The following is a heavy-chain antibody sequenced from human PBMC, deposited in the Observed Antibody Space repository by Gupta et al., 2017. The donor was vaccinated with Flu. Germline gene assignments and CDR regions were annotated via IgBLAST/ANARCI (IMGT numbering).Heavy chain of an antibody. CDR3: ARGPDSSGYYPD. V-gene: IGHV5-10-1*01. CDR1: GYSFTSSW. Sequence: EVQLVQSGAEVKKPGESLRISCQGSGYSFTSSWISWVRQLPGKGLEWMGRIDPSDSYTNYSPSFQGHVTISADKSISTAYLQWSSLKASDTAMYYCARGPDSSGYYPDWGQGTLVTGSS. D-gene: IGHD3-22*01. CDR2: IDPSDSYT. J-gene: IGHJ4*02.